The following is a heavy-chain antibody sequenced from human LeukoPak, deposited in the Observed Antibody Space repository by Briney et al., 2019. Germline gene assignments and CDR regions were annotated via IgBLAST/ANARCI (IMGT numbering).Heavy chain of an antibody. D-gene: IGHD6-13*01. J-gene: IGHJ4*02. CDR3: VAAAGTFLFDY. CDR2: VSPGGST. CDR1: SESSGGDD. Sequence: SETLSLTCAMHSESSGGDDWTWIRQPPGKGLEWIGEVSPGGSTRYNPSLRSRVTISVDTSKNQFSLKLSSVTAADTAVYYCVAAAGTFLFDYWGQGTLVTVSS. V-gene: IGHV4-34*01.